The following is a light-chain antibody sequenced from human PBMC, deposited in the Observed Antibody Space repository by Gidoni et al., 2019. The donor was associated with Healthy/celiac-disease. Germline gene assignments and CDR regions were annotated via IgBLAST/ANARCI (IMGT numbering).Light chain of an antibody. Sequence: QSPLTPPASFSCSPRQSITISCTGTSSDVGGYNYVSWYQQHPGKAPKLMIYEVSNRPSGVSKRFAGSKSGNTASLTICGLQAEDEADYYCSSYTSSSTLDVFGTGTKVTVL. CDR3: SSYTSSSTLDV. CDR2: EVS. CDR1: SSDVGGYNY. V-gene: IGLV2-14*01. J-gene: IGLJ1*01.